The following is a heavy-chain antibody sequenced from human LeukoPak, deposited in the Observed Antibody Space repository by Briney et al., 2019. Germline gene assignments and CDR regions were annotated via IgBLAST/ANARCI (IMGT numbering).Heavy chain of an antibody. D-gene: IGHD3-3*01. J-gene: IGHJ4*02. CDR1: GGSISSSSYY. CDR3: ARRYDFWSGYYSYFDY. Sequence: SETLSLTCTVSGGSISSSSYYWGWIRQPPGKGLEWIGSIYYSGSTNYNPSLKSRVTISVDTSKNQFSLKLSSVTAADTAVYYCARRYDFWSGYYSYFDYWGQGTLVTVSS. V-gene: IGHV4-39*01. CDR2: IYYSGST.